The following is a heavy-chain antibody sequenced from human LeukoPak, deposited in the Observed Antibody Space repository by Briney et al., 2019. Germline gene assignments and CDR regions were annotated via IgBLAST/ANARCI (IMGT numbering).Heavy chain of an antibody. V-gene: IGHV1-18*01. CDR3: ARDRRWNYYYGMDV. CDR1: GYTFTSYG. CDR2: ISAYNGNT. J-gene: IGHJ6*02. Sequence: ASVQVSCEASGYTFTSYGISWVRQAPGQGLEWMGWISAYNGNTNYAQKLQGRVTMTTDTSTSTAYMELRSLRSDDTAVYYCARDRRWNYYYGMDVWGQGTTVTVSS. D-gene: IGHD1-1*01.